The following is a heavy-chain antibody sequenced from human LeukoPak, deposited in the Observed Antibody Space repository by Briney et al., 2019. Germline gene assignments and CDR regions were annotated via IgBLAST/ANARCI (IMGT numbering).Heavy chain of an antibody. V-gene: IGHV1-2*02. CDR2: INPNSGET. D-gene: IGHD4-11*01. J-gene: IGHJ4*02. Sequence: EASVKVSCKTSGYTFTDYDIHWVRQAPGQGLEWMGWINPNSGETNSAQKFQGRVTMTGDTSISTAYMELRRVTSDDTAVYYCARDRDYSNTERGFDYWGQGTLVTVSS. CDR3: ARDRDYSNTERGFDY. CDR1: GYTFTDYD.